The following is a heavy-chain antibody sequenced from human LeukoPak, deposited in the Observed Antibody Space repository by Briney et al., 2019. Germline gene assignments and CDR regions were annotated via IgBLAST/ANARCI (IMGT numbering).Heavy chain of an antibody. CDR3: ARLTYYYDSSSWTLDY. CDR1: EFTFSTYG. D-gene: IGHD3-22*01. Sequence: GGSLRLSCAASEFTFSTYGMHWVRQAPGKGLEWVAFIRYDGSNKYYADSVKGRFTISRDNSKNTLYLQMNSLRAEDTAVYYCARLTYYYDSSSWTLDYWGQGTLVTVSS. CDR2: IRYDGSNK. V-gene: IGHV3-30*02. J-gene: IGHJ4*02.